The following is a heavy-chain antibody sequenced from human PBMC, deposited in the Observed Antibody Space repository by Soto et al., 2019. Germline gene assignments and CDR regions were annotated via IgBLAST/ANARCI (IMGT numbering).Heavy chain of an antibody. CDR3: AKDVDFWSGYYYFDY. V-gene: IGHV3-23*01. D-gene: IGHD3-3*01. CDR2: ISGSGGST. J-gene: IGHJ4*02. CDR1: GFTFSSYA. Sequence: GGSLRLSCAASGFTFSSYAMSWVRQAPGKGLEWVSAISGSGGSTYYADSVKGRFTISRDNSKNTLYLQMNSLRAEDTAVYYCAKDVDFWSGYYYFDYWGQGTLVTVSS.